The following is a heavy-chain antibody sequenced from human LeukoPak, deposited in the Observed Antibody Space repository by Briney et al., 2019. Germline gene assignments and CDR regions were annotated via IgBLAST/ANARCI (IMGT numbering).Heavy chain of an antibody. Sequence: SETLSLTCTVSGYSISSGYYWGWIRQPPGKGLEWIGSNAPGGNTYYNPSLKSRVAISVDTSKNQFSLRLISVTAADTAVYYCARGGSGWPFDHWGQGTLVTVSS. D-gene: IGHD6-19*01. CDR1: GYSISSGYY. CDR2: NAPGGNT. V-gene: IGHV4-38-2*02. CDR3: ARGGSGWPFDH. J-gene: IGHJ4*02.